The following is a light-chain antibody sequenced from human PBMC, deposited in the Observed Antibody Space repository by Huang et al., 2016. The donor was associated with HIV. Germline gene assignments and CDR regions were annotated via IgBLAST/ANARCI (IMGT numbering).Light chain of an antibody. Sequence: EIVMTQSPATLSVSPGERATLSCKASQSISSNLAWYQQKLGQAPRLLIYGASTRATDIPARFSGSGSGTEFTLTISSPQSEDFALYFCHQYNNWPPWTFGQGTKVEIK. CDR1: QSISSN. V-gene: IGKV3-15*01. J-gene: IGKJ1*01. CDR3: HQYNNWPPWT. CDR2: GAS.